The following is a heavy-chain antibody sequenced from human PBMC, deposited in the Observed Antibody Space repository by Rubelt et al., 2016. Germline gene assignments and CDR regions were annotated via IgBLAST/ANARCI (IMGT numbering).Heavy chain of an antibody. D-gene: IGHD6-13*01. CDR1: GFRFDDYA. CDR2: IDWNGATI. V-gene: IGHV3-20*04. Sequence: EVQLVESGGRVVRPGESLGLSCVASGFRFDDYAMSWVRQAPGKGLQWVSTIDWNGATIHYPDAVKGRFTISRDNAKNSLYWQMKSLRAEDTAVYYCASVPGSSWTGWFDPWGQGTLVTVSS. CDR3: ASVPGSSWTGWFDP. J-gene: IGHJ5*02.